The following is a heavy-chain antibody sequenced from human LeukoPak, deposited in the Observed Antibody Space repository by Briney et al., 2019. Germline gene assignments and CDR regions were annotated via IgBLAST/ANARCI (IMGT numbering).Heavy chain of an antibody. D-gene: IGHD4-17*01. Sequence: GRSLRLSCAASGFTFSSYAVHWVRQAPGKGLEWVAVISDDGGNTYYAGSVKGRFTISRDNSKNMLYLQMNSLRAEDTAAYYCAGDYPDYWGQGTLVTVSS. CDR2: ISDDGGNT. CDR3: AGDYPDY. V-gene: IGHV3-30-3*01. J-gene: IGHJ4*02. CDR1: GFTFSSYA.